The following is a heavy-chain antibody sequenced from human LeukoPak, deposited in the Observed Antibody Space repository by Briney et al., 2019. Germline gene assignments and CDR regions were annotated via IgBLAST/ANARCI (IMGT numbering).Heavy chain of an antibody. CDR3: ARVPLSAWYGTFDI. CDR2: ISSSSGHI. D-gene: IGHD6-13*01. Sequence: GGSLRLSCAASGFTFSTYSMTWVRQAPGKGLEWVSLISSSSGHIYYADPVKGRFTISRDNAKNSLYLQMNSLRAEDTAWYYCARVPLSAWYGTFDIWGQGTMVTVSS. V-gene: IGHV3-21*01. J-gene: IGHJ3*02. CDR1: GFTFSTYS.